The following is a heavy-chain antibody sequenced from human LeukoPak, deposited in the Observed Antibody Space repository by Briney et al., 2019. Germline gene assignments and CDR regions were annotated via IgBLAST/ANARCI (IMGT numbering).Heavy chain of an antibody. CDR1: GGSFSGYY. V-gene: IGHV4-34*01. J-gene: IGHJ4*02. Sequence: KPSETLSLTCAVYGGSFSGYYWSWIRQPPGKGLEWIGEINHSGSTNYNPSLKSRVTISVDTSRNQFSLKLSSVTAADTAVYYCARCCKALSGLRYNWSHYDYWGQGTLVTVSS. CDR2: INHSGST. CDR3: ARCCKALSGLRYNWSHYDY. D-gene: IGHD1-20*01.